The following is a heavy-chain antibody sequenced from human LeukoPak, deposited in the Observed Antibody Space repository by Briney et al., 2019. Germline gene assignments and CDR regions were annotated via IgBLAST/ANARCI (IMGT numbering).Heavy chain of an antibody. CDR1: GFSFTTYW. D-gene: IGHD2-15*01. Sequence: GGSLRLSCAASGFSFTTYWMSWVRQAPGKGLEWVANINQDGTEKYYVDSVKGRFTISRDNGKNSLYLQMNSLRAEDTAVYYCARGTYCSGGSCSFDYWGQGTLVTVSS. J-gene: IGHJ4*02. CDR2: INQDGTEK. CDR3: ARGTYCSGGSCSFDY. V-gene: IGHV3-7*01.